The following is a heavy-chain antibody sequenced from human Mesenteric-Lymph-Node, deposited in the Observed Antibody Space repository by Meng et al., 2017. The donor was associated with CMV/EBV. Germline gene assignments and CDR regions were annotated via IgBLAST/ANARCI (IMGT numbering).Heavy chain of an antibody. CDR3: AGRGGFGSYYRFDP. CDR2: IIPIFGTA. D-gene: IGHD3-10*01. CDR1: GGTFSSYA. V-gene: IGHV1-69*05. J-gene: IGHJ5*02. Sequence: KASGGTFSSYAISWVRQAPGQGLEWMGGIIPIFGTANYAQKFQGRVTITTDESTSTAYMELSSLRSEDTAVYYCAGRGGFGSYYRFDPWGQGTLVTVSS.